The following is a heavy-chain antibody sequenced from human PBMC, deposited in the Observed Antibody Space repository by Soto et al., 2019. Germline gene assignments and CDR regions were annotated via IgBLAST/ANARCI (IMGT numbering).Heavy chain of an antibody. CDR3: AKEREYWNFGPHYYGMDF. Sequence: GGSLRLSCAASGFTFSSYGMHWVRQAPGKGLEWVAVISYDGSNKYYADSVKGRFTISRDNSKNTLYLQMNSPRAEDTAVYYCAKEREYWNFGPHYYGMDFWCQGTTVSVFS. D-gene: IGHD1-7*01. CDR2: ISYDGSNK. CDR1: GFTFSSYG. J-gene: IGHJ6*02. V-gene: IGHV3-30*18.